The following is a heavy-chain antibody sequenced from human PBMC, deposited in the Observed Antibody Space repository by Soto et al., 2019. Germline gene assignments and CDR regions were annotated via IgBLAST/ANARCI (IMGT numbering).Heavy chain of an antibody. D-gene: IGHD4-17*01. Sequence: QVQLVESGGGVVQPGRSLRLSCAASGFTFSSYGMHWVRQAPGKGLEWVAVISYDGSNKYYADSVKGRFTISRDNSKNTMNLQMNSLRAEDTAVYYCAKGRLDGDSIDYWGQGTLVTVSS. CDR2: ISYDGSNK. J-gene: IGHJ4*02. V-gene: IGHV3-30*18. CDR1: GFTFSSYG. CDR3: AKGRLDGDSIDY.